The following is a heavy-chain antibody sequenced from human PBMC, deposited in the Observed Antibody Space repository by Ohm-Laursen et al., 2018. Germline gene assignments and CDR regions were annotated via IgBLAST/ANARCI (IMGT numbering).Heavy chain of an antibody. CDR2: ITPIFGTT. CDR3: ARDACSSTSCYTPYYYYGMDV. J-gene: IGHJ6*02. D-gene: IGHD2-2*02. V-gene: IGHV1-69*13. Sequence: VKISCKASGGTFISYAINWVRQAPGQGLEWMGGITPIFGTTNYAQKFQGRVTITADKSTSTAYMELSSLRSEDTAVYYCARDACSSTSCYTPYYYYGMDVWGQGTTVTVSS. CDR1: GGTFISYA.